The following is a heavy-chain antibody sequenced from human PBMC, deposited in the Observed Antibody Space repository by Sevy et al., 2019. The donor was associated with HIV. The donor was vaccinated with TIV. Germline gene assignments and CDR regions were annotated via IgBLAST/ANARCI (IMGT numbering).Heavy chain of an antibody. CDR2: IHPFTGDA. D-gene: IGHD1-26*01. Sequence: ASVKVSCKASGYMFSMYDISWVRQAPGQGLEWMGRIHPFTGDANYAGKLQGRVTMTTDTSTRTVYMSLSGLTSDDAGVYYCTRGRAQDSGRYYFENWAQGTLVTASS. CDR1: GYMFSMYD. CDR3: TRGRAQDSGRYYFEN. J-gene: IGHJ4*02. V-gene: IGHV1-18*01.